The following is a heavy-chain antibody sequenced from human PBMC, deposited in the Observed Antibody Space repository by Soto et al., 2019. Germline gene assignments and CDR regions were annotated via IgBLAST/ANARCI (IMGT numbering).Heavy chain of an antibody. CDR3: ARDAARGSYSVGLNWFDP. D-gene: IGHD1-26*01. Sequence: QVQLVQSGAEVKKPGSSVKVSCKASGGTFSSYAISWVRQAPGQGLEWMGGIIPIFGTANYAQKFQVRVTITADESTSTAYMELSSLRPEDTAVYYCARDAARGSYSVGLNWFDPWGQGTLVTVSS. CDR1: GGTFSSYA. CDR2: IIPIFGTA. J-gene: IGHJ5*02. V-gene: IGHV1-69*01.